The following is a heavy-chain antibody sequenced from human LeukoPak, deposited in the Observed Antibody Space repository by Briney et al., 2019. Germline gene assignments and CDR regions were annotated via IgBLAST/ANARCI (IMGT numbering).Heavy chain of an antibody. V-gene: IGHV4-59*01. Sequence: LEWVGWIFYNGNTNYNSSIKSRLTMSVDESKNQFYLKLNSVTAADTAVYYCARFSSDHDGRHFEFWGQGILVTVSS. CDR3: ARFSSDHDGRHFEF. J-gene: IGHJ4*02. CDR2: IFYNGNT. D-gene: IGHD2-8*01.